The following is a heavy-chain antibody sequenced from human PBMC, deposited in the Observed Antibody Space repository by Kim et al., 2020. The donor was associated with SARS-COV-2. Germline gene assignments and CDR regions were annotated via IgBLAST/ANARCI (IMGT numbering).Heavy chain of an antibody. CDR1: GYTFTGYY. CDR3: ASPTLRFLEWLLVPSDYYYGMDV. CDR2: INPNSGDT. V-gene: IGHV1-2*06. J-gene: IGHJ6*02. D-gene: IGHD3-3*01. Sequence: ASVKVSCKASGYTFTGYYMHWVRQAPGQGLEWMGRINPNSGDTNYAQKFQGRVTMTRDTSISTAYMELSRLRSDDTAVYYCASPTLRFLEWLLVPSDYYYGMDVWGQGTTVTVSS.